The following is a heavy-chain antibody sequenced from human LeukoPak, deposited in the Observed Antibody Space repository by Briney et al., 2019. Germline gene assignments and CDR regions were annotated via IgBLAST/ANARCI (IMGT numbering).Heavy chain of an antibody. CDR1: GFTFTSSA. J-gene: IGHJ6*03. V-gene: IGHV1-58*02. Sequence: ASVKVSCKASGFTFTSSAMQWVRQARGQRLEWIGWIVVGSGNTNYAQKFQERVTITRDMSTGTAYMELSSLRSEDTAVYYCARADLGYCSSTSCSGYYYYYYMDVWGKGTTVTVPS. CDR2: IVVGSGNT. D-gene: IGHD2-2*01. CDR3: ARADLGYCSSTSCSGYYYYYYMDV.